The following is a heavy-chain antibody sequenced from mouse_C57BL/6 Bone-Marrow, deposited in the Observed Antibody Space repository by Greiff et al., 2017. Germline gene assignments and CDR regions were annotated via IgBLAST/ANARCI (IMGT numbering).Heavy chain of an antibody. J-gene: IGHJ2*01. V-gene: IGHV1-59*01. CDR2: IDPSDSYT. CDR3: AGDYYGSRWGY. Sequence: QVQLQQPGAELVRPGTSVKLSCKASGYTFTSYWMHWVKQRPGQGLEWIGVIDPSDSYTNYNQKFKGKATLTVDPSSSTAYMQLSSLTAEDSAVYYCAGDYYGSRWGYWGQGTTLTVSS. D-gene: IGHD1-1*01. CDR1: GYTFTSYW.